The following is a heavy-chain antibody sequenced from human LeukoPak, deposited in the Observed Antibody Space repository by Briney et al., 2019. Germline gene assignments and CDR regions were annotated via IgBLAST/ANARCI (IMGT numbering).Heavy chain of an antibody. Sequence: PSETLSLTCTVSGGSISISSYYWGWIRQPPGKGLEWIGGIYYSGSTNYNPSLKSRVTISVDTSKNQFSLKLSSVTAADTAVYYCARVRDGYNYLDYWGQGTLVTVSS. D-gene: IGHD5-24*01. CDR2: IYYSGST. CDR1: GGSISISSYY. J-gene: IGHJ4*02. CDR3: ARVRDGYNYLDY. V-gene: IGHV4-39*07.